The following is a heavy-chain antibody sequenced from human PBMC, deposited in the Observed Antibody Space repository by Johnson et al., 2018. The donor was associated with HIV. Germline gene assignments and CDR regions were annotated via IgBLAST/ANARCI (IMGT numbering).Heavy chain of an antibody. CDR2: ISSGDRA. J-gene: IGHJ3*02. CDR1: GFTVSSNY. V-gene: IGHV3-66*01. Sequence: VQLVESGGGVVQPGRSLRLSCAASGFTVSSNYMSWVRQAPAKGLEWVSVISSGDRAFYGDSVKGRFTISRDNSKNTLNLQMNTLSAEDTAVYYCARGTITLIRGVIGFDIWGQGTMVTVSS. D-gene: IGHD3-10*01. CDR3: ARGTITLIRGVIGFDI.